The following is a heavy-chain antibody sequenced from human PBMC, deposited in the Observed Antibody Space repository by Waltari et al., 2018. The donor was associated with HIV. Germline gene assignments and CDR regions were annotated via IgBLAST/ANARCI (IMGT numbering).Heavy chain of an antibody. J-gene: IGHJ4*02. Sequence: EVQLLESGGGLVQPGGSLRLSCAASGFMFSDYDMSWVRQAPGKGLEWVSAISGTDNKIYYADSVKGRFTISRDNSKNTLSLHMNSLRAEDTAVYYCAGHNPASGWSFNYWGQGALVTVSS. CDR2: ISGTDNKI. CDR3: AGHNPASGWSFNY. V-gene: IGHV3-23*01. CDR1: GFMFSDYD. D-gene: IGHD6-19*01.